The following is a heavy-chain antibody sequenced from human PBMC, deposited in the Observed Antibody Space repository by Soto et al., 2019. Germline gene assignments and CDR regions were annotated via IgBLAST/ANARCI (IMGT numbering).Heavy chain of an antibody. V-gene: IGHV4-31*03. CDR2: IYYSGST. CDR1: GGSISSGCYY. J-gene: IGHJ5*02. Sequence: PSETLSLTCTVSGGSISSGCYYWSWIRQHPGKGLEWIGYIYYSGSTYYNPSLKSRVTMSVDTSKNQFSLKLSSVTAADTAVYYCARGVLSPGNWFGPWGQGTLVTVSS. D-gene: IGHD3-3*01. CDR3: ARGVLSPGNWFGP.